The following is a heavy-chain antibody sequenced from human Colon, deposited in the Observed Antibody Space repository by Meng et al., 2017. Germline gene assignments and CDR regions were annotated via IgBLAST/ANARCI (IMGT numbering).Heavy chain of an antibody. CDR1: GGSITSGVYY. D-gene: IGHD5-12*01. J-gene: IGHJ5*02. Sequence: SETLSLTCTISGGSITSGVYYWSWIRQPAGKGLEWIGRIYSSGNTKNNPSLKSRVIISADMSKHRFSLKVNSVTAADTAVYYCASDRMGSGKDYGSWFDPWGQGTLVTVSS. V-gene: IGHV4-61*02. CDR2: IYSSGNT. CDR3: ASDRMGSGKDYGSWFDP.